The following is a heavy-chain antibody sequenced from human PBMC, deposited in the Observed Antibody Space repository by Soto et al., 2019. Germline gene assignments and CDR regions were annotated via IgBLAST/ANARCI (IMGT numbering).Heavy chain of an antibody. CDR1: GFSLTTGPAG. V-gene: IGHV2-5*04. J-gene: IGHJ5*02. CDR2: IYWDYDR. D-gene: IGHD2-15*01. Sequence: QITLKESGPSLLRPTQTLTLTCTFSGFSLTTGPAGVGWIRQPPGKALEWLALIYWDYDRRYSPSLKNRLTITKDTSEDQVVLTMTNMDPVDTGTYYCVRTRGGGNAACFDAWGQGSLVTVSS. CDR3: VRTRGGGNAACFDA.